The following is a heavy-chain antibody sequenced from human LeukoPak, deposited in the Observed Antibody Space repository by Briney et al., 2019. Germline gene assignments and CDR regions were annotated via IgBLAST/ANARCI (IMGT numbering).Heavy chain of an antibody. Sequence: ASAKVSCKASGYTFTSYSISWVRQAPEQEVERMGWISAYNGNTNYAQKLQGRVTMTTDTSTSTAYMELRSLRSDDTAVYYCARDRVYDSSGSPRPFDYWGQGTLVTVSS. J-gene: IGHJ4*02. V-gene: IGHV1-18*01. CDR3: ARDRVYDSSGSPRPFDY. D-gene: IGHD3-22*01. CDR1: GYTFTSYS. CDR2: ISAYNGNT.